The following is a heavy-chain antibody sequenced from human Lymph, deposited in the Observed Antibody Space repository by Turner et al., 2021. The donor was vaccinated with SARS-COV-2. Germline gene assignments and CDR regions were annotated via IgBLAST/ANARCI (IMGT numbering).Heavy chain of an antibody. J-gene: IGHJ4*02. CDR1: GFTFSNYA. CDR3: AKSPLGEDYFDY. D-gene: IGHD3-16*01. CDR2: ISGSGART. Sequence: EVQLLESGGDLVQPGGSLRLSCAASGFTFSNYAMSWVRQGPGKGLEWVSDISGSGARTYYADSVKGRFTISRDNSKNTLFLQMNSLRADDTAIYYCAKSPLGEDYFDYWGQGTLVTVSS. V-gene: IGHV3-23*01.